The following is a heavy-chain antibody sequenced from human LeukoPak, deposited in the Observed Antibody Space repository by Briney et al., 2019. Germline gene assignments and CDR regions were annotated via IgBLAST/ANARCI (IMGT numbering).Heavy chain of an antibody. CDR3: ARALYSSGWPNWYFDL. Sequence: SVKVSCKASGGTFSSYAINWVRQAPGQGLEWMGRIIPMLDIANYAQKFQGRVTITADKSTSTAYMELSSLRSEDTAVYYCARALYSSGWPNWYFDLWGRGTLVAVSS. J-gene: IGHJ2*01. D-gene: IGHD6-19*01. CDR2: IIPMLDIA. V-gene: IGHV1-69*04. CDR1: GGTFSSYA.